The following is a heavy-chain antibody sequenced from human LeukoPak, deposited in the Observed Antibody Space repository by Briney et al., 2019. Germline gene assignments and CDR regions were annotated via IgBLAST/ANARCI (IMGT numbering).Heavy chain of an antibody. CDR2: ISSSSSYI. D-gene: IGHD3-22*01. J-gene: IGHJ4*02. Sequence: PGGSLRLSCAASGFTFSSYSMNWVRQAPGKGLEWVSSISSSSSYIYYADSVKGRFTISRDNAKNSLYLQMNSLRTEDTAVYYCARDGSINYDSGGYPYYFDYWGQGTLVTVSS. CDR3: ARDGSINYDSGGYPYYFDY. V-gene: IGHV3-21*01. CDR1: GFTFSSYS.